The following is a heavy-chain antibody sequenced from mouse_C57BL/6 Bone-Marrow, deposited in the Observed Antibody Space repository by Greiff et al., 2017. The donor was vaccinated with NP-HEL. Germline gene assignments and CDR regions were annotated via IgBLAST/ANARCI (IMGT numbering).Heavy chain of an antibody. V-gene: IGHV1-76*01. CDR2: IYPGSGNT. J-gene: IGHJ4*01. CDR3: ARDHYGSSSYYAMDY. D-gene: IGHD1-1*01. Sequence: VQLQQPGAELVRPGASVKLSCKASGYTFTDYYINWVKQRPGQGLEWIARIYPGSGNTYYNEKFKGKATLTAEKSSSTAYMQLSSLTSEDSAVYFCARDHYGSSSYYAMDYWGQGTSVTVSS. CDR1: GYTFTDYY.